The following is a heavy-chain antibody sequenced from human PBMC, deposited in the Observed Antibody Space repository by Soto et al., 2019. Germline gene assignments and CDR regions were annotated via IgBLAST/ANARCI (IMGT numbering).Heavy chain of an antibody. Sequence: EVQLVESGGGLVQPGGSLRLSCAASEFNFSSYWMSWVRQAPQKGLEWVANIKQDGSEKYYVDSVKGRFTISRDNAKNSLYLQMNSLRAEDTAVYYCETSMLRFPDARTWYYGMDVWGQGTTVTVSS. CDR3: ETSMLRFPDARTWYYGMDV. CDR1: EFNFSSYW. D-gene: IGHD5-12*01. J-gene: IGHJ6*02. V-gene: IGHV3-7*05. CDR2: IKQDGSEK.